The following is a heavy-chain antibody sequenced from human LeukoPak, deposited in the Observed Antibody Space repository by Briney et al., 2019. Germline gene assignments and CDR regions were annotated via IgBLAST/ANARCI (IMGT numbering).Heavy chain of an antibody. J-gene: IGHJ5*02. D-gene: IGHD6-13*01. CDR2: IRYDGSNK. CDR1: GFTFSSYG. Sequence: PGGSLRLSCAASGFTFSSYGMHWVRQAPGKGREWVAFIRYDGSNKYYADSVKGRFTISRDNSKNTLYLQMNSLRAEDTAVYYCAREAGWSSSWNKRWFDPWGQGTLVTVSS. CDR3: AREAGWSSSWNKRWFDP. V-gene: IGHV3-30*02.